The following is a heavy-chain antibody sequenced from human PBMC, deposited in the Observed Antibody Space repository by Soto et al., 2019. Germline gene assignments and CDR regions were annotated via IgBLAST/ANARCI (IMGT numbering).Heavy chain of an antibody. V-gene: IGHV1-8*01. Sequence: QVQLVQSGAEVKKPGASVKVSCKASGYSFSTYDINWVRQAAGQGLEWMGWVNPKSGNTDSAQRFRGRVTMTRNTSIRTAYMELSALTPEDTAVYYCARPYCDSTSCYTDWFDPWGQGTLVTVSS. D-gene: IGHD2-2*02. CDR3: ARPYCDSTSCYTDWFDP. J-gene: IGHJ5*02. CDR2: VNPKSGNT. CDR1: GYSFSTYD.